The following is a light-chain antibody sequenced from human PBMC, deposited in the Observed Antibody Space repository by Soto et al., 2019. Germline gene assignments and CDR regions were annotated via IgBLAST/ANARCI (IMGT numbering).Light chain of an antibody. CDR1: QSVRSNY. Sequence: EIVLTQSPGTLSLSPVESATLSCRASQSVRSNYLAWYQQKPGQAPRLLIYGASSRATAIPDRFSGRGSGADFTLTISSLQSEDFAVYYCQQYNIWQWTFGQGTKVDIK. V-gene: IGKV3-20*01. CDR3: QQYNIWQWT. J-gene: IGKJ1*01. CDR2: GAS.